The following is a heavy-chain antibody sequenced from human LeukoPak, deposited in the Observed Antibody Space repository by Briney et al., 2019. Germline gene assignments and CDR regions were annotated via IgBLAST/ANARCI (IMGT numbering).Heavy chain of an antibody. CDR3: ARSKDNCTNGVCSSDY. CDR1: GGSISSYY. Sequence: SETLSLTCTVSGGSISSYYWSWIRQPPGKGLEWIGYIYYSGSTNYNPSLKSRVTISVDTSKDQFSLKLSSVTAADTAVYYCARSKDNCTNGVCSSDYWGQGTLVTVSS. J-gene: IGHJ4*02. V-gene: IGHV4-59*01. D-gene: IGHD2-8*01. CDR2: IYYSGST.